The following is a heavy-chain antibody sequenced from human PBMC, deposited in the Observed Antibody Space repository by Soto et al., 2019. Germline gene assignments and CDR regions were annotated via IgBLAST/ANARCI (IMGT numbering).Heavy chain of an antibody. CDR3: AKDLAGLMVYAISVDY. J-gene: IGHJ4*02. CDR1: GFTFSSYG. CDR2: ISYDGSNK. V-gene: IGHV3-30*18. D-gene: IGHD2-8*01. Sequence: GGSLRLSCAASGFTFSSYGMHWVRQAPGKGLEWVAVISYDGSNKYYADSVKGRFTISRDNSKNTLYLQMNSLRAEDTAVYYCAKDLAGLMVYAISVDYWGQGTLVTVSS.